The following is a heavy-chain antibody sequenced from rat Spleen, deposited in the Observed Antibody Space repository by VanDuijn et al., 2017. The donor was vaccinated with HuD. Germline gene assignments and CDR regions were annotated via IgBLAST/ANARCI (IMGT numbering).Heavy chain of an antibody. V-gene: IGHV5-7*01. CDR1: GFTFSDYN. J-gene: IGHJ3*01. Sequence: EVQLVESGGGLVQPGRSLKLSCAASGFTFSDYNMAWVRQAPKKGLEWVATITYDGSRTYYRDSVKGRITISRDNAKSTLYLQMDSLRSEDTATYYCARPRHNSGYTWFAYWGQGTLVTVSS. D-gene: IGHD4-3*01. CDR3: ARPRHNSGYTWFAY. CDR2: ITYDGSRT.